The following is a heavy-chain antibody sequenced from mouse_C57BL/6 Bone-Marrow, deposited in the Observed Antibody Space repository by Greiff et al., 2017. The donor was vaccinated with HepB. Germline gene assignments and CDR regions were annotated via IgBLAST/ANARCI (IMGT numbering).Heavy chain of an antibody. CDR2: IDSSDSYT. Sequence: QVQLQQPGAELVMPVASVKLSCKASGYTFTSYLMHWVKQRPGQGLAWIGEIDSSDSYTNYNQKFKGKSTLTVDKSSSTAYMQLSSLTSEDSAVYYCARSLGAWLAYWGQGTLVTVSA. CDR3: ARSLGAWLAY. D-gene: IGHD4-1*01. CDR1: GYTFTSYL. V-gene: IGHV1-69*01. J-gene: IGHJ3*01.